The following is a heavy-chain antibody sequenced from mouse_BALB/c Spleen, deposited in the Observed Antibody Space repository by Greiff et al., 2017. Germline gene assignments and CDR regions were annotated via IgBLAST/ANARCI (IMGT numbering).Heavy chain of an antibody. J-gene: IGHJ4*01. CDR1: GFTFSDYY. D-gene: IGHD2-1*01. Sequence: DVQLVESGGGLVKPGGSLKLSCAASGFTFSDYYMYWVRQTPEKRLEWVATISDGGSYTYYPDSVKGRFTITRDNAKNNLYLQMSSLKSEDTAMYYCARADYGNYYAMDYWGQGTSVTVSS. CDR2: ISDGGSYT. V-gene: IGHV5-4*02. CDR3: ARADYGNYYAMDY.